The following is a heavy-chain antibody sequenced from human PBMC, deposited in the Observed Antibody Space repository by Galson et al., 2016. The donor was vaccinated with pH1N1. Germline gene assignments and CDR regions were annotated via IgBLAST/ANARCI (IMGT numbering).Heavy chain of an antibody. Sequence: ETLSLTCTVSGASMSSYYWSWIRQPPGKGLEGIGYSYYSGNTNYNPSLKSRVTISIDTSKNQFSLKVNSVTAADTAVYYCARSGSYHQIPAYWGQGTLVTVSS. CDR2: SYYSGNT. CDR1: GASMSSYY. CDR3: ARSGSYHQIPAY. V-gene: IGHV4-59*01. D-gene: IGHD1-26*01. J-gene: IGHJ4*02.